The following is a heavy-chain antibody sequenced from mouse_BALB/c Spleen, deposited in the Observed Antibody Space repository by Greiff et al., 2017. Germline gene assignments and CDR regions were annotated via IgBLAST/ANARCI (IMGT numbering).Heavy chain of an antibody. CDR3: AINYYGSTMDY. V-gene: IGHV1-7*01. Sequence: QVQLKESGAELAKPGASVKMSCKASGYTFTSYWMHWVKQRPGQGLEWIGYINPSTGYTEYNQKFKDKATLTVDKSSSTAYIQLSSLTSEDSAVYYCAINYYGSTMDYWGQGTSVTVSS. J-gene: IGHJ4*01. D-gene: IGHD1-1*01. CDR2: INPSTGYT. CDR1: GYTFTSYW.